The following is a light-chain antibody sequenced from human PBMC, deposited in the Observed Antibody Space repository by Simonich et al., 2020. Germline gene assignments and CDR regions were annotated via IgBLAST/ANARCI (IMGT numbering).Light chain of an antibody. Sequence: DIVMTQSPESLAVSLGERATINCKSSQSVIYSSNHKNYLAWYQQKPGHHPNLLIYWASTREYGVPDRFSGSGSGTDFTLTISSLQAEDVAVYYCQQYYSTPLTFGQGTRLEIK. CDR1: QSVIYSSNHKNY. J-gene: IGKJ5*01. CDR2: WAS. V-gene: IGKV4-1*01. CDR3: QQYYSTPLT.